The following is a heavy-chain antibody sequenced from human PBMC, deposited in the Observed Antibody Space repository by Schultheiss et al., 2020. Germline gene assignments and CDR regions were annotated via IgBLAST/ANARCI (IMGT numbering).Heavy chain of an antibody. Sequence: SQTLSLTCAVYGGSFSGYYWSWIRQPPGKGLEWIGSIYYSGSTYYNPSLKSRVTISVDTSKNQFSLKLSSVTAADTAVYYCARRGDIVVVPAASDAFDIWGQGTMVTVSS. J-gene: IGHJ3*02. CDR3: ARRGDIVVVPAASDAFDI. CDR2: IYYSGST. D-gene: IGHD2-2*01. CDR1: GGSFSGYY. V-gene: IGHV4-34*01.